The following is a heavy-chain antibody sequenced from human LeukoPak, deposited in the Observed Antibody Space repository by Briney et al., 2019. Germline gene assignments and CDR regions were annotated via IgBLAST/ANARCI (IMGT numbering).Heavy chain of an antibody. J-gene: IGHJ3*02. Sequence: SETLSLTCTVSGGSISSYYWSWIRQPSGKGLEWIGYIYYSGSTIYNPSLKSRVTISVDTSKNQFSLKLSSVTVADTAVYYCARGDSSGYRDAFDIWGQGTMVTVSS. CDR3: ARGDSSGYRDAFDI. CDR1: GGSISSYY. D-gene: IGHD3-22*01. V-gene: IGHV4-59*08. CDR2: IYYSGST.